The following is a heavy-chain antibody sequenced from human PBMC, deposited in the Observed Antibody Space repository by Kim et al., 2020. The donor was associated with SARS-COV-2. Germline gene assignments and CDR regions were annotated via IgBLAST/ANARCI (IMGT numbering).Heavy chain of an antibody. CDR2: IWYDGSNK. D-gene: IGHD3-16*01. J-gene: IGHJ5*02. V-gene: IGHV3-33*01. CDR1: GFTFSSYG. CDR3: ARDWGEGVFDP. Sequence: GGSLRLSCAASGFTFSSYGMHWVRQAPGKGLEWVAVIWYDGSNKYYADSVKGRFTISRDNSKNTLYLQMNSLRAEDTAVYYCARDWGEGVFDPWGQGTLVTVSS.